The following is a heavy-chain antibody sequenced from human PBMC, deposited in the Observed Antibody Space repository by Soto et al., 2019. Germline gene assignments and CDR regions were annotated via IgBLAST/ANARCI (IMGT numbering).Heavy chain of an antibody. D-gene: IGHD1-26*01. V-gene: IGHV3-74*01. CDR1: GFTFNDKW. CDR3: ARGGAMGVDY. J-gene: IGHJ4*02. CDR2: IDGYSTTT. Sequence: EVQLVESGGGLVQPGGSLRLSCTASGFTFNDKWMHWVRQAPGKGLVWVSRIDGYSTTTNYADSVKGRFTISRDNAKNTVFQHVNSLTDEDTAVYYCARGGAMGVDYWGQGTLVTVSS.